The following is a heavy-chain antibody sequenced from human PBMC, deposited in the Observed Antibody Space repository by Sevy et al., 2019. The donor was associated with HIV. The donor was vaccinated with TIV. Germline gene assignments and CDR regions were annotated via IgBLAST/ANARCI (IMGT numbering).Heavy chain of an antibody. CDR2: IIPIFGTA. J-gene: IGHJ5*02. CDR1: GGTFSSYA. D-gene: IGHD3-10*01. Sequence: ASVKVSCKASGGTFSSYAISWVRQAPGQGLEWKGGIIPIFGTANYAQKFQGRVTITADESTSTAYMELSSLRSEDTAVYYCAREPSPGGAMVRGAGWFDPWGQGTLVTVSS. V-gene: IGHV1-69*13. CDR3: AREPSPGGAMVRGAGWFDP.